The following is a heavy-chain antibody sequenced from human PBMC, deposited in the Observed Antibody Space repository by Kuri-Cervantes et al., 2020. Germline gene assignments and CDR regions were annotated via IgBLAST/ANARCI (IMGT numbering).Heavy chain of an antibody. CDR2: MNPYSGDT. CDR1: GFTFSSYG. CDR3: ARGPRRSGSYYNRAEWFDP. V-gene: IGHV1-8*02. D-gene: IGHD3-10*01. Sequence: GESLKISCAASGFTFSSYGMHWVRQAPGQGLEWMGWMNPYSGDTGYAQRFQDGVTMTRNISLSTAYMELSSLRSEDTAVYFCARGPRRSGSYYNRAEWFDPWGQGTLVTVSS. J-gene: IGHJ5*02.